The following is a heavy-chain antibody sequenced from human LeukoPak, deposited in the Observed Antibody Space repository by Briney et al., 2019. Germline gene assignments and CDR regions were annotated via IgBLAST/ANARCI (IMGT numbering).Heavy chain of an antibody. CDR2: IRYDGSNK. D-gene: IGHD3-3*01. CDR1: GFTFSSYG. V-gene: IGHV3-30*02. J-gene: IGHJ4*02. CDR3: AKGFTIFGLVPLPSDY. Sequence: GGSLRLSCAASGFTFSSYGMHWARQAPGKGLEWVAFIRYDGSNKYYADSVKGRFTISRDNSKNTLYLQMNSLRAEDTAVYYCAKGFTIFGLVPLPSDYWGQGTLVTVSS.